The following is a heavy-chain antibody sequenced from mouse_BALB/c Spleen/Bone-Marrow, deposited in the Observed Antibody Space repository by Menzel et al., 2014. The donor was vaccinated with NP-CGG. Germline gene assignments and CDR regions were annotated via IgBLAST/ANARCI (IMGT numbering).Heavy chain of an antibody. J-gene: IGHJ2*01. CDR1: GYTFISYW. Sequence: QVQLQQSGAELVKPGASVKLSCKASGYTFISYWMHWVKQRPGPGLEWIGEINPSNGRTNYNEKFKSKAALTVDKSSSTAYMQLSSLTSEDSSVYYCARTYFDYWGQGTTLTVSS. CDR2: INPSNGRT. CDR3: ARTYFDY. V-gene: IGHV1S81*02.